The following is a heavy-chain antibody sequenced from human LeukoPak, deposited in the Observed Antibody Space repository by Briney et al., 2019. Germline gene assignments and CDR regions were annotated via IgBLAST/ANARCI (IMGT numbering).Heavy chain of an antibody. J-gene: IGHJ4*02. D-gene: IGHD6-19*01. CDR1: GFTFTSSA. CDR2: IVVGSGNT. V-gene: IGHV1-58*02. Sequence: EASVKVSCKASGFTFTSSAMQWVRQARGQRLEWIGWIVVGSGNTNYAQKFQERLTITRDMSTSTAYLELSSLRSEDTAVYYCAADGSYRRGWYNFDYWGQGTLVTVSS. CDR3: AADGSYRRGWYNFDY.